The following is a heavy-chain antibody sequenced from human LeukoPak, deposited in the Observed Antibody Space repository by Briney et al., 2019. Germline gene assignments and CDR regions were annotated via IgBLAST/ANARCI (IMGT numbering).Heavy chain of an antibody. V-gene: IGHV1-2*02. J-gene: IGHJ6*03. CDR1: GYTFTGYY. D-gene: IGHD2-2*01. CDR2: INPNSGGT. Sequence: ASVKVSCKASGYTFTGYYMHWVRQAPGQGLEWMGWINPNSGGTNYAQKFQGRVTMTRDTSISTAYMELSRLRSDDTAVYYCARGGDVVVPAANYYYMDVWGKGTTVTVSS. CDR3: ARGGDVVVPAANYYYMDV.